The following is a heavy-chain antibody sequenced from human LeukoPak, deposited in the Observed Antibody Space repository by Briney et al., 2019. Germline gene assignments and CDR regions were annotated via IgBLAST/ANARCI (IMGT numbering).Heavy chain of an antibody. D-gene: IGHD6-25*01. Sequence: PGRSLRLSCAASGFTFSSYAMHWVRQAPGKGLEWVAVISYDGSNKYYADSVKGRFTISRDNSKNTLYLQMNSLRAEDTAVYYCARVSSGSPRWDFDYWGQGTLVTVSS. CDR1: GFTFSSYA. CDR2: ISYDGSNK. V-gene: IGHV3-30-3*01. J-gene: IGHJ4*02. CDR3: ARVSSGSPRWDFDY.